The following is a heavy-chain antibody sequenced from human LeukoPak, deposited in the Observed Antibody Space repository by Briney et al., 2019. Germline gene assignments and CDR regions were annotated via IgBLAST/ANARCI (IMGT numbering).Heavy chain of an antibody. CDR2: IWYDGSKK. Sequence: PGGSLRLSCAASGFAFSSHGMVWVRQAPGKGLEWVAVIWYDGSKKYYTDSVEGRFTISRDNSKNTLYLQMNSLRAEDTAVYYCARLSGSHFDDWGQGTLVTVSS. V-gene: IGHV3-33*01. CDR1: GFAFSSHG. CDR3: ARLSGSHFDD. J-gene: IGHJ4*02. D-gene: IGHD1-26*01.